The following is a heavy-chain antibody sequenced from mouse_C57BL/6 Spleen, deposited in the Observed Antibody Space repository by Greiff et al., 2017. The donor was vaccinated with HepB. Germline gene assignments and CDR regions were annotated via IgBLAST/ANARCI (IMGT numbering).Heavy chain of an antibody. Sequence: VQLQQSGPELVKPGASVKISCKASGYAFSSSWMNWVKQRPGKGLEWIGRIYPGDGDTNYNGKFKGKATLTADKSSSTAYMQLSSLTSEDSAVYCCARSEGITTVPLAYWGQGTLVTVSA. CDR3: ARSEGITTVPLAY. D-gene: IGHD1-1*01. J-gene: IGHJ3*01. V-gene: IGHV1-82*01. CDR1: GYAFSSSW. CDR2: IYPGDGDT.